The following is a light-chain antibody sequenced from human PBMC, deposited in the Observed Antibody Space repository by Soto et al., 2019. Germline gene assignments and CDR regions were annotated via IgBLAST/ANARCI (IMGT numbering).Light chain of an antibody. CDR1: QSISSW. Sequence: DMQMTQSPSTLSASVGDRVTITCRASQSISSWLAWYQQKPGKAPKLLIYDASSLESGVPSRFSGSGSETEFTLTISSLQPDDFATYYCQQSYSTPLTFGRGTKVDIK. CDR3: QQSYSTPLT. J-gene: IGKJ4*01. CDR2: DAS. V-gene: IGKV1-5*01.